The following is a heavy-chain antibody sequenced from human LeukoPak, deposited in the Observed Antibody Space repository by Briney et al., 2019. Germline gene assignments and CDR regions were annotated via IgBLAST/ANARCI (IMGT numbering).Heavy chain of an antibody. V-gene: IGHV4-59*01. CDR3: ARATYYDFWSGYHFDY. CDR2: IYYSGST. Sequence: SETLSLTCTVSGGSISSYYWSWIRQPPGKGLEWIGYIYYSGSTNYNPSLKSRVTISVDTSKNQFSLKLSSVTAADTAVYYCARATYYDFWSGYHFDYWGQGTLVTVSS. J-gene: IGHJ4*02. CDR1: GGSISSYY. D-gene: IGHD3-3*01.